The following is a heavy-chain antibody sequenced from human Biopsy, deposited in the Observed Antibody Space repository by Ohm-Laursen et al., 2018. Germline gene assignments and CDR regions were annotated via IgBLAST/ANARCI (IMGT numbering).Heavy chain of an antibody. CDR2: ISSSGVQ. D-gene: IGHD3-10*01. Sequence: SLRLSCAASGFTVINNDISWVRQAPGKGLEWVSFISSSGVQYHTDSVKGRFSISSNNSKNTLYLQMNSLRVADTAVYYCATGRSGGTGHGNGFDPWGQGTLVIVSS. V-gene: IGHV3-53*01. CDR3: ATGRSGGTGHGNGFDP. CDR1: GFTVINND. J-gene: IGHJ5*02.